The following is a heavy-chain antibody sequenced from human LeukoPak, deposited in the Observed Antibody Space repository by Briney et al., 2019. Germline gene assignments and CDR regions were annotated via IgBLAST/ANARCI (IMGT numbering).Heavy chain of an antibody. CDR2: MNIDGSEK. J-gene: IGHJ4*02. Sequence: GGSLRLSCAASGFTFSSYWMGWVRQAPGKRLEWVANMNIDGSEKYYADSVKGRFTISRDNARNSVYLQMNSLRVEDTAVYYCARDQAGGDYWGQGTLVTVSS. D-gene: IGHD2-15*01. CDR3: ARDQAGGDY. CDR1: GFTFSSYW. V-gene: IGHV3-7*01.